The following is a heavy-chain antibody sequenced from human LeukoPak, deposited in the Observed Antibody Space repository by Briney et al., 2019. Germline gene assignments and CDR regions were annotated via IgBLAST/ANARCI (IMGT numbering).Heavy chain of an antibody. J-gene: IGHJ3*02. D-gene: IGHD6-13*01. CDR1: GFTFSSSA. V-gene: IGHV3-23*01. Sequence: SGGSLRLSCAASGFTFSSSAMSWVRQAPGKGLEWVSNISGSGSGGSGSGGSTYYADSVKGRFTISRDNAKNSLYLQMNSLRAEDTAVYYCARDRSSWRTNAFDIWGQGTMVTVSS. CDR3: ARDRSSWRTNAFDI. CDR2: ISGSGSGGSGSGGST.